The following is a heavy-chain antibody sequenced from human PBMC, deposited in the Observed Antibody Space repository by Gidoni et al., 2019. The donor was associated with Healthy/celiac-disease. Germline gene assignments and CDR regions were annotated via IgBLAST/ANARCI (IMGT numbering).Heavy chain of an antibody. V-gene: IGHV3-49*03. J-gene: IGHJ4*02. Sequence: EVQLVESGGGLVQPGRSLRLSCTASGFTFGDYAMSWFRQAPGKGLEWVGFIRSKAYGGTTEYAASVKGRFTISRDDSKSIAYLQMNSLKTEDTAVYYCTRLGGSSGKLDYWGQGTLVTVSS. D-gene: IGHD3-22*01. CDR1: GFTFGDYA. CDR3: TRLGGSSGKLDY. CDR2: IRSKAYGGTT.